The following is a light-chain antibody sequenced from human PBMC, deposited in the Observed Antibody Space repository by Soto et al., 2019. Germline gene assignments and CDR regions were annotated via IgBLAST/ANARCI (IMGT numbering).Light chain of an antibody. CDR2: GAS. V-gene: IGKV3-15*01. Sequence: EIVMTQSPATLSVSPGERATLSCRASQSVSSNLAWYQQKPGQAPRLLISGASTRATGIPARFSGSGSGTEFTLTISSLQSEDFAVYFCQQYNNWPPEYTFAQGTKLEIK. J-gene: IGKJ2*01. CDR3: QQYNNWPPEYT. CDR1: QSVSSN.